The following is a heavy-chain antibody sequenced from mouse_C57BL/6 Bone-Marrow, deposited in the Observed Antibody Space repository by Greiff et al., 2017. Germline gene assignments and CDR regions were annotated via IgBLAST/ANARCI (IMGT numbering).Heavy chain of an antibody. CDR1: GYTFTSYW. D-gene: IGHD2-3*01. CDR2: IDPSDSYT. CDR3: ARDGYHWYFDV. J-gene: IGHJ1*03. Sequence: QVQLQQPGAELVKPGASVKLSCKASGYTFTSYWMHWVKQRPGQGLEWIGEIDPSDSYTNYNQKFKGKATLTVDTSSSTAYMQLSSLTSEDSAVYYCARDGYHWYFDVWGTGTTVTVSS. V-gene: IGHV1-50*01.